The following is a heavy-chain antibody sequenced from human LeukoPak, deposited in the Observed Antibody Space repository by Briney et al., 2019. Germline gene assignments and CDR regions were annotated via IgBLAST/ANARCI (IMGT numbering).Heavy chain of an antibody. CDR2: ISGSSYT. Sequence: GGSLRLSCAASGFRFSDSYMSWIRQPPGKGLEWLSYISGSSYTKYADSVQGRFTIFRDNGRESVYLQMNSLRGEDTAVYYCAHTPGGVGVTFWGQGTLVTVSS. D-gene: IGHD1-26*01. CDR3: AHTPGGVGVTF. CDR1: GFRFSDSY. V-gene: IGHV3-11*03. J-gene: IGHJ4*02.